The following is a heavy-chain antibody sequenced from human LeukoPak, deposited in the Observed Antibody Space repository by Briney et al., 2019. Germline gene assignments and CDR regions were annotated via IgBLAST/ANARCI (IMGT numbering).Heavy chain of an antibody. D-gene: IGHD1-7*01. CDR3: AGSNWNYVGWFDP. Sequence: SVKVSCKASGGTFSSYAISWVRQAPGQGLEWMGGIIPIFGTANYAQKFQGRVTITTDTSTSTAYMELRSLRSDDTAVYYCAGSNWNYVGWFDPWGQGTLVTVSS. V-gene: IGHV1-69*05. J-gene: IGHJ5*02. CDR2: IIPIFGTA. CDR1: GGTFSSYA.